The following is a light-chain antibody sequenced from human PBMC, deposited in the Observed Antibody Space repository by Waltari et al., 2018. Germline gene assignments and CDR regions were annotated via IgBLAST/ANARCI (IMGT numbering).Light chain of an antibody. CDR2: GAS. V-gene: IGKV3-20*01. Sequence: EIVLTQSPGTLSLFPGDRVTLSCRASQSVRRALAWYHQKPGQGPRLLMYGASSRATSLPDRFSGSASGTDFSLTVSKLEPEEFAVYYCQHYVRLPVTFGQGTKVEIK. J-gene: IGKJ1*01. CDR1: QSVRRA. CDR3: QHYVRLPVT.